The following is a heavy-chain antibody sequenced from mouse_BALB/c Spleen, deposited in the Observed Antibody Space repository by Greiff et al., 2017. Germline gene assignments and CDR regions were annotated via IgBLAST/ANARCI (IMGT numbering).Heavy chain of an antibody. CDR1: GFSLTGYG. D-gene: IGHD2-2*01. CDR3: ARDLYGYDGSMDY. V-gene: IGHV2-6-7*01. CDR2: IWGDGST. J-gene: IGHJ4*01. Sequence: QVQLKESGPGLVAPSQSLSITCTVSGFSLTGYGVNWVRQPPGKGLEWLGMIWGDGSTDYNSALKSRLSISKDNSKSQVFLKMNSLQTDDTARYYCARDLYGYDGSMDYWGQGTSVTVSS.